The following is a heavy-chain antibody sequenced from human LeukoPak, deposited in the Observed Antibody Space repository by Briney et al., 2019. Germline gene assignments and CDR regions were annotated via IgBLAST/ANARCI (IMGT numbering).Heavy chain of an antibody. CDR2: ISISGDMT. J-gene: IGHJ4*02. D-gene: IGHD4/OR15-4a*01. CDR3: ANEEVPNDY. Sequence: GGSLRLSCKVSGFPFSSHAMSWVRQAPGRGLEWVSGISISGDMTYYAASVQGRSIISRDNSKNAAYLQMDSLRVEDTAVYYCANEEVPNDYWGQGTLVTVSS. V-gene: IGHV3-23*01. CDR1: GFPFSSHA.